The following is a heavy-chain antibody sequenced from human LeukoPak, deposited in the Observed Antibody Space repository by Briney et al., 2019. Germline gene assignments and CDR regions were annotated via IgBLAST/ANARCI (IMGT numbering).Heavy chain of an antibody. V-gene: IGHV3-30*19. CDR2: ISYDGSNK. J-gene: IGHJ6*03. CDR3: ACSPTSYYYYMDV. Sequence: GGSLRLSCAASGFTFSSYGMHWVRQAPGKGLEWVAVISYDGSNKYYADSVKGRFTISRDNSKNTLYLQMNSLRAEDTAVYYCACSPTSYYYYMDVWGKGTTVTVSS. CDR1: GFTFSSYG.